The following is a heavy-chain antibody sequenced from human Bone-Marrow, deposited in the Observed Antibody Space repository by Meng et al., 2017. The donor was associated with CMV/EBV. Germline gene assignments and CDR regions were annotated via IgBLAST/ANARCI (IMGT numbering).Heavy chain of an antibody. D-gene: IGHD3-3*01. Sequence: SETLSLTCTVSGGSISSSSYYWGWIRQPPGKGLEWIGSIYYSGSTYYNPSLKSRVTISVDTSKNQFSLKLSSVTAADTAMYYCARDDFWRRDYYYYGMDVWGQGTTVTVSS. CDR2: IYYSGST. J-gene: IGHJ6*02. V-gene: IGHV4-39*07. CDR1: GGSISSSSYY. CDR3: ARDDFWRRDYYYYGMDV.